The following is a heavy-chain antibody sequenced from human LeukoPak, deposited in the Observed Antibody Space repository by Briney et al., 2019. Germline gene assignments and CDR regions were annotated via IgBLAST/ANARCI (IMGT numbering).Heavy chain of an antibody. Sequence: SETLSLTCTVSGGSISSGSYYWSWIRQPPGKGLEWIGRIYTSGSTNYNPSLKSRVTISVDTSKNQFSLKLSSVTAADTAVYYCARVNAAYYDSSGYLYYFDYWGQGTLVTVSS. V-gene: IGHV4-61*02. CDR2: IYTSGST. J-gene: IGHJ4*02. CDR1: GGSISSGSYY. D-gene: IGHD3-22*01. CDR3: ARVNAAYYDSSGYLYYFDY.